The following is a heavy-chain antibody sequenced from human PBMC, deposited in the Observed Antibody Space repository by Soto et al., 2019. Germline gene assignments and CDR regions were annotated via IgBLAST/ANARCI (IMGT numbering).Heavy chain of an antibody. V-gene: IGHV3-74*01. CDR3: ARDHFVRYFDLSPFDY. CDR1: GFTFSSYW. Sequence: GGSLILSCAASGFTFSSYWMHWVRQAPGKGLVWVSRINSDGSSTSYADSVKGRFTISRDNAKNTLYLQMNSLRAEDTAVYYCARDHFVRYFDLSPFDYWGQGTLVTVSS. D-gene: IGHD3-9*01. CDR2: INSDGSST. J-gene: IGHJ4*02.